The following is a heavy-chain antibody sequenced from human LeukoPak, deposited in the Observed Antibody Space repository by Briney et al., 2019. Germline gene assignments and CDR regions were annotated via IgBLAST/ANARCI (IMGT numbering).Heavy chain of an antibody. CDR3: VREDSGYDFEY. CDR2: IGYDGSIK. V-gene: IGHV3-30*03. CDR1: GFTFSAYG. Sequence: PGGSLRLSCAATGFTFSAYGMHWVRQAPGKGLEWVAVIGYDGSIKYYADSVKGRFTISRDNSKNTLFLQLNSLRGEDTAVYYCVREDSGYDFEYWGQGTLVTVSS. D-gene: IGHD5-12*01. J-gene: IGHJ4*02.